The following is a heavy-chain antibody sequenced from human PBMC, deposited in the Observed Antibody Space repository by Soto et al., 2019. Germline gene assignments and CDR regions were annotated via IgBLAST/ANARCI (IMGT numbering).Heavy chain of an antibody. CDR2: IYYSGST. D-gene: IGHD2-15*01. V-gene: IGHV4-59*08. Sequence: PETLSLTCTVSGGSIDNFYWSWIRQPPGKGLEWIGYIYYSGSTNYNPSLKSRVTMSVDTSKTHFSLKLSSVTAADTAVYYCARHGVVDLDDAFDIWGQGTTVTVSS. J-gene: IGHJ3*02. CDR3: ARHGVVDLDDAFDI. CDR1: GGSIDNFY.